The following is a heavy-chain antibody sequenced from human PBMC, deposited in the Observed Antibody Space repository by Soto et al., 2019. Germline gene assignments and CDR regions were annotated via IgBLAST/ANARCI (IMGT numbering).Heavy chain of an antibody. CDR2: IKQDGSEK. CDR3: ARPGGFHSSSSAY. J-gene: IGHJ4*02. CDR1: GFTFSIYW. D-gene: IGHD6-6*01. Sequence: EVQLVESGGGLVQPGGSLRLSCAASGFTFSIYWMSWVRQAPGKGLEWVANIKQDGSEKYYVDSVKGRFTISRDNAKNSLYLQMNSLRAEDTAVYYCARPGGFHSSSSAYWGQGILVTVSS. V-gene: IGHV3-7*01.